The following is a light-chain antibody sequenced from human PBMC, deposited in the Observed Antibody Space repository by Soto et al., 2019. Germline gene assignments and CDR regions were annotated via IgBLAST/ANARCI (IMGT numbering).Light chain of an antibody. CDR2: DAS. J-gene: IGKJ4*01. V-gene: IGKV3-20*01. CDR1: QSVANNY. Sequence: EIVLTQSPGTLSLSPGERATLSCRASQSVANNYLAWYQQKPGQAPRFLMYDASSRATGIPDRFGGSGSGTGFTSTSSRLEPEYFVVYYCEQDGSTPLTFGGGTKVEIK. CDR3: EQDGSTPLT.